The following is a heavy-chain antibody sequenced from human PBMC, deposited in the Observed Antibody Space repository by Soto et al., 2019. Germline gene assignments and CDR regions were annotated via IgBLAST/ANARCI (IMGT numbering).Heavy chain of an antibody. V-gene: IGHV1-69*13. CDR1: GVTFSSYA. D-gene: IGHD3-9*01. Sequence: SLKFSCNGSGVTFSSYAISCVLQPPGQGLEWMGVIHPIFGTANYAQKFQDKVTITADESTSTAYRELSSLRSEDTAVYYCARSILRYFDWFGSGYYYGMDVWGQGTTVTVSS. CDR3: ARSILRYFDWFGSGYYYGMDV. CDR2: IHPIFGTA. J-gene: IGHJ6*02.